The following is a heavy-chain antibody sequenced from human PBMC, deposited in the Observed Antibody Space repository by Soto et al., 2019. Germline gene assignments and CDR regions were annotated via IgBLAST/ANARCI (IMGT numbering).Heavy chain of an antibody. CDR1: GYTFTSYG. CDR3: ARARSEGGWARYFDF. CDR2: INAYNGNT. D-gene: IGHD6-19*01. Sequence: ASVKVSCKASGYTFTSYGISWVRQAPGQGLEWMGWINAYNGNTNYAQKLQGRVTMTTDTSTSTAYMELRSLRSEDTAVYYCARARSEGGWARYFDFWGQGTLVTVSS. J-gene: IGHJ4*02. V-gene: IGHV1-18*01.